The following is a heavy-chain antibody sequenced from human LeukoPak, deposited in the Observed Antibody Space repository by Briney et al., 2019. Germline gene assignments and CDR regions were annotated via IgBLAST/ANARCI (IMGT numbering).Heavy chain of an antibody. D-gene: IGHD2-15*01. V-gene: IGHV1-69*05. CDR2: IIPIFGTA. J-gene: IGHJ6*03. CDR1: GYTFTGYY. CDR3: ASGALYCSGGSCSTYYYYMDV. Sequence: SVKVSCKASGYTFTGYYMHWVRQAPGQGLEWMGGIIPIFGTANYAQKFQGRVTITTDESTSTAYMELSSLRSEDTAVYYSASGALYCSGGSCSTYYYYMDVWGKGTTVTVSS.